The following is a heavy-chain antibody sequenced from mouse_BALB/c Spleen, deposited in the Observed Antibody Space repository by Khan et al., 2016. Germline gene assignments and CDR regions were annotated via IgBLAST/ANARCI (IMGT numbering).Heavy chain of an antibody. Sequence: QVQLKESGPGLVVPSQSLSITCTVSGFSLTTYGIHWVRQPPGKGLEWLGIIWAGGSTNYNSALMSRLSFSKDNSKSRVLLKMNSLQTDDTAIYYCAKYSGSGLYYFDYWGQGTTLTVSS. CDR3: AKYSGSGLYYFDY. J-gene: IGHJ2*01. CDR1: GFSLTTYG. V-gene: IGHV2-9*02. D-gene: IGHD1-1*02. CDR2: IWAGGST.